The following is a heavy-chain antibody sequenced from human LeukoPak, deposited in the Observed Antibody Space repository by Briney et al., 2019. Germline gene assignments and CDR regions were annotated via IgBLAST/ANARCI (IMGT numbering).Heavy chain of an antibody. CDR2: IYYSGST. J-gene: IGHJ1*01. CDR3: ASGIAAALTINH. V-gene: IGHV4-59*08. CDR1: GDSISSYY. Sequence: SETLSLTCTVSGDSISSYYWSWLRQPPGKGLEWIGYIYYSGSTNYNPSLKSRVTISVDTSKNQFSLKLSSVTAADTAVHYCASGIAAALTINHWGQGTLVTVSS. D-gene: IGHD6-13*01.